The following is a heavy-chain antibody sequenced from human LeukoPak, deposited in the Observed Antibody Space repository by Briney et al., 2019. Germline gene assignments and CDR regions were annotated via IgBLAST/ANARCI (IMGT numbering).Heavy chain of an antibody. CDR1: GYSISSGYY. D-gene: IGHD1-26*01. V-gene: IGHV4-38-2*01. Sequence: SETLSLTCAVSGYSISSGYYWGRIRQPPGKGLEWIGSIYHSGSTYYNPSLKSRVTISVDTSKNQFSLKLSSVTAADTAVYYCARPGIVGDDDYWGQGTLVTVSS. CDR2: IYHSGST. J-gene: IGHJ4*02. CDR3: ARPGIVGDDDY.